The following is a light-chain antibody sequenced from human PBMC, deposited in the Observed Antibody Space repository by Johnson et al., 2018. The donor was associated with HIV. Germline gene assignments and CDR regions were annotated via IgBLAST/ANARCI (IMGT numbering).Light chain of an antibody. J-gene: IGLJ1*01. CDR2: ENN. CDR1: TSSIGNNY. CDR3: GTWDSSLSAFYV. Sequence: QSVLTQPPSVSAAPGQKVTISCSGSTSSIGNNYVSWYQHLPGTAPKLLIYENNKRPSGIPDRFSGSKSGTSATLGITGLQTGDAADYYCGTWDSSLSAFYVFGTGTKVTVL. V-gene: IGLV1-51*02.